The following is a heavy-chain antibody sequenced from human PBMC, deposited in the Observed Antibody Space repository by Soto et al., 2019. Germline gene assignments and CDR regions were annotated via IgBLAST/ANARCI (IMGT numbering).Heavy chain of an antibody. J-gene: IGHJ4*02. CDR2: IYYSGST. CDR1: DGSIRSYY. Sequence: SETLSLTCTVSDGSIRSYYLSWIRQPPGKGLEWIGYIYYSGSTNYNPSLKSRVAISVDTSKNQFSLKLSSVTAADTAVYYCARHSVLGSSPVYWGQGTLVTVSS. V-gene: IGHV4-59*08. CDR3: ARHSVLGSSPVY. D-gene: IGHD6-6*01.